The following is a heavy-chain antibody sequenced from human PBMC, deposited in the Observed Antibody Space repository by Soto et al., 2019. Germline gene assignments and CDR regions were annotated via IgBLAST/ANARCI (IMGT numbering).Heavy chain of an antibody. Sequence: GGSLRLSCAASGFTFSSYAMSWVRQAPGKGLEGVSAISGSGGSTYYADSVKGRFTISRDNSKNTLYLQMNSLRAEDTAVYYCASPGPSLLHYDFWSGYSFDYWGQGTLVTVSS. CDR2: ISGSGGST. J-gene: IGHJ4*02. V-gene: IGHV3-23*01. D-gene: IGHD3-3*01. CDR1: GFTFSSYA. CDR3: ASPGPSLLHYDFWSGYSFDY.